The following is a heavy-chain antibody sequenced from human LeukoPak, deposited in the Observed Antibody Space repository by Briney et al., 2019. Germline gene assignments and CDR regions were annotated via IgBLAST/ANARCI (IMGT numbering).Heavy chain of an antibody. J-gene: IGHJ4*02. CDR2: ISGSGGST. D-gene: IGHD5-24*01. Sequence: PGASLTLSCAASGFTFSSYAMSWVRQAPGKGLEWVSAISGSGGSTYYADSVKGRFTISRDNSKNTLYLQMNSLRAEDTAVYYCATRGPMAGYFDYWGQGTLVTVSS. CDR1: GFTFSSYA. V-gene: IGHV3-23*01. CDR3: ATRGPMAGYFDY.